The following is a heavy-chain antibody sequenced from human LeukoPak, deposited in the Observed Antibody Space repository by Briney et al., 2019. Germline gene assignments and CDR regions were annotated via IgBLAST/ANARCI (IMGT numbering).Heavy chain of an antibody. CDR3: ARAKITAAGTGAFDV. J-gene: IGHJ3*01. V-gene: IGHV3-23*01. CDR2: FSATDGSA. D-gene: IGHD6-13*01. CDR1: GFTFSSYA. Sequence: GGSLRLSCAASGFTFSSYAMTWVRQAPGKGLEWVSAFSATDGSAQYAESVEGRFTISRDNSKNTLFLQMNSLGAEDTAVYYCARAKITAAGTGAFDVWGQGTLVTVSS.